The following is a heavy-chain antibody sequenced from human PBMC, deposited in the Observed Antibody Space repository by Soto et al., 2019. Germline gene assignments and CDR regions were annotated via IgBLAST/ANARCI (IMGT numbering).Heavy chain of an antibody. CDR2: ISSNGGST. J-gene: IGHJ3*02. CDR1: GFTFSSYA. Sequence: GGSLRLSCAASGFTFSSYAMHWVRQAPGKGLEYVSAISSNGGSTYYANSVKGRFTISRDNSKNTLYLQMGSLRAEDMAVYYCARGPGGYAFDIWGQGTMVTVSS. CDR3: ARGPGGYAFDI. V-gene: IGHV3-64*01. D-gene: IGHD3-10*01.